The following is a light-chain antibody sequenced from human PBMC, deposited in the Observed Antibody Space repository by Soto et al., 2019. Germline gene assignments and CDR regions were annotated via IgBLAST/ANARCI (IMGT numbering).Light chain of an antibody. J-gene: IGKJ2*01. CDR3: QQSYDNPPYT. CDR1: QTIDSY. CDR2: SAS. V-gene: IGKV1-39*01. Sequence: DIQMTQSPPSLSASVGDTVTITCRASQTIDSYLNWYRQKPGKAPEVLIYSASSLESGVPSRFSGSGSGTYFTLTISSLEPEDSAMYFCQQSYDNPPYTFGQGTKLEIK.